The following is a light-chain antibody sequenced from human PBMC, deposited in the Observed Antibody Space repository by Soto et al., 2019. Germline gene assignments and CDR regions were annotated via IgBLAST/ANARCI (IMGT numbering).Light chain of an antibody. V-gene: IGKV3-15*01. CDR1: QSVSGN. CDR3: QQYNNWPPMT. Sequence: EIVMTQSPATLSVSPGERATLSCRASQSVSGNLAWYQQKPGQAPRLLIYGASTRATGIPARFSGSGSGTEFSLTISSLQSEDFAVYYCQQYNNWPPMTFGPGTKVDVK. J-gene: IGKJ3*01. CDR2: GAS.